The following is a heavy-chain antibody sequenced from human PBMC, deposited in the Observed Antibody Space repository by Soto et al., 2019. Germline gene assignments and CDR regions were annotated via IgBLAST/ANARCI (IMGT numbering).Heavy chain of an antibody. J-gene: IGHJ6*02. CDR2: ISGSGGST. CDR1: GFTFSSYA. Sequence: LRLSCAASGFTFSSYAMSWVRQAPGKGLEWVSAISGSGGSTYYADPVKGRFTISRDNSKDTLYLQMNSLRAEDTAVYYCAKAIGYCSGGSCPYGMDVWGQGTTVTVSS. CDR3: AKAIGYCSGGSCPYGMDV. D-gene: IGHD2-15*01. V-gene: IGHV3-23*01.